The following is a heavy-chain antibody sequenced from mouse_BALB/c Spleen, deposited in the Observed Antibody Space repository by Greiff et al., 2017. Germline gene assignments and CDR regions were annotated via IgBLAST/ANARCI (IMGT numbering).Heavy chain of an antibody. CDR1: GFAFSSSD. D-gene: IGHD1-1*01. J-gene: IGHJ3*01. V-gene: IGHV5-12-1*01. Sequence: EVKLVESGGGLVKPGGSLKLSCAASGFAFSSSDMSWVRQTPEKRLEWVAYISSGGGSTYYPDTVKGRFTISRDNAKNTLYLQMSSLKSEDTAMYYCARRGDYGSSFAYWGQGTLVTVSA. CDR3: ARRGDYGSSFAY. CDR2: ISSGGGST.